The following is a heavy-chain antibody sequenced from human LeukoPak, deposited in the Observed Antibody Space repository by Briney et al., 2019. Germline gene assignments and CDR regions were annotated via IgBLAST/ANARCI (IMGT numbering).Heavy chain of an antibody. CDR1: GGTFSSYA. Sequence: ASVKVSCKASGGTFSSYAISWVRQAPGQGLEWMGGIIPIFGTANYAQKFQGRVTITADESTSTAYTELSSLRSEDTAVYYCAGSDAYCSSTSCYKQKEYYYYMDVWGKGTTVTVSS. CDR3: AGSDAYCSSTSCYKQKEYYYYMDV. D-gene: IGHD2-2*02. V-gene: IGHV1-69*13. J-gene: IGHJ6*03. CDR2: IIPIFGTA.